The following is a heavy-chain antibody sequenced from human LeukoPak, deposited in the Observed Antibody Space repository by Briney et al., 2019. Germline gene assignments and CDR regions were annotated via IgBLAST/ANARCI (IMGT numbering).Heavy chain of an antibody. J-gene: IGHJ3*02. CDR2: IYPGDSDT. CDR1: GYSFTSYW. Sequence: HGESLKISCKGSGYSFTSYWIGWVRQMPGKGLEWMGIIYPGDSDTRYSPSFQGQVTISADKSISTAYLQWSSLKASDTAMYYCARRGYCSSTACSVAAFDIWGQGTMVTVSS. D-gene: IGHD2-2*01. V-gene: IGHV5-51*01. CDR3: ARRGYCSSTACSVAAFDI.